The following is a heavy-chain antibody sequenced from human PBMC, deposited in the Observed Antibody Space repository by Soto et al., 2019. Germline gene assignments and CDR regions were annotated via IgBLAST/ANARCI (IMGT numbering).Heavy chain of an antibody. CDR1: GGSISSYY. D-gene: IGHD6-13*01. CDR2: IYYSGST. CDR3: ARGFYSSRDYFDY. J-gene: IGHJ4*02. Sequence: SETLSLTCTVSGGSISSYYWSWIRQPPGKGLEWIGYIYYSGSTNYNPSFKSRVTISVDTSKNQFSLKLSSVTAADTAVYYCARGFYSSRDYFDYWGQGTLVTVSS. V-gene: IGHV4-59*01.